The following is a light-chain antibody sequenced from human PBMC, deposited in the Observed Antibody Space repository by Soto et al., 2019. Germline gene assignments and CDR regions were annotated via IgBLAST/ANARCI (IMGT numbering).Light chain of an antibody. Sequence: EIVLTQSPGTLSLSPGERATRSCGASQSVSSSYLAWYQQKPGQAPRLLIYGASSRATGIPDRFSGSGSGTEFTLTISSLQPEDFATYYCQQLMSYPITFGQGTRLEIK. CDR2: GAS. CDR1: QSVSSSY. V-gene: IGKV3-20*01. J-gene: IGKJ5*01. CDR3: QQLMSYPIT.